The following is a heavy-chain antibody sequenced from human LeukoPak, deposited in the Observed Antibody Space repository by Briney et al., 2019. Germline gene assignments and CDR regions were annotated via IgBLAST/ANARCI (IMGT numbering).Heavy chain of an antibody. Sequence: ASVKVSCKASGYTFINYYMHWVRQAGGQGLEGMGIINPSGCSTTNAQKIQGRVTLTTDTSTSTVYMELSSLRSDDTSVYYCAREGYGSGRRLGMDVWGQGTTVTVSS. V-gene: IGHV1-46*01. CDR1: GYTFINYY. D-gene: IGHD3-10*01. J-gene: IGHJ6*02. CDR2: INPSGCST. CDR3: AREGYGSGRRLGMDV.